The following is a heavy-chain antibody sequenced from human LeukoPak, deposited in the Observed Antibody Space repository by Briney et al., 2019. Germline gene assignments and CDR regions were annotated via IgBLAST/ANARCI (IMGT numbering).Heavy chain of an antibody. CDR2: INSDGSST. Sequence: QPGGSLRLSCAASGFTFSSYWMHWVRQAPGKGPVWVSRINSDGSSTSYADSVKGRFTISRDNAKNTLYLQMNSLRAEDTAVYYCATMIVVDPREDDAFDIWGQGTMVTVSS. V-gene: IGHV3-74*01. CDR1: GFTFSSYW. J-gene: IGHJ3*02. D-gene: IGHD3-22*01. CDR3: ATMIVVDPREDDAFDI.